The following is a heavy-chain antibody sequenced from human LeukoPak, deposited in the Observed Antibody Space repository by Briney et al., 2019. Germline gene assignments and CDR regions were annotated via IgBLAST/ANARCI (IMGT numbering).Heavy chain of an antibody. CDR3: AIRGSYSPFSFDY. J-gene: IGHJ4*02. V-gene: IGHV3-30-3*01. CDR1: GFTFSSYA. D-gene: IGHD1-26*01. CDR2: ISYDGSNK. Sequence: GGSLRLSCAASGFTFSSYAMHWVRQAPGKGLEWVAVISYDGSNKYYADSVKGRFTISRDNSKNTLYLQMNSLRAEDTAVYYCAIRGSYSPFSFDYWGQGTLVTVSS.